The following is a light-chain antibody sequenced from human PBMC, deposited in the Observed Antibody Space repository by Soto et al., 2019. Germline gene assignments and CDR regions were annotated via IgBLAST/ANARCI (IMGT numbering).Light chain of an antibody. Sequence: DIQMTQSPSSLSASVGDRVTITCRASQGISNYLAWYQQKPGKVPKILIYAASTLRSGVPSRFSGGGSGTDFTLTISSLQPGDAATYYCQKYNSAPLTFGGGPKVDIK. CDR3: QKYNSAPLT. CDR2: AAS. CDR1: QGISNY. J-gene: IGKJ4*01. V-gene: IGKV1-27*01.